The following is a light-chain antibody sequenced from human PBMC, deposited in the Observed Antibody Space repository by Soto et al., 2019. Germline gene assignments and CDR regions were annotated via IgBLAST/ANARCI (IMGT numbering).Light chain of an antibody. Sequence: EIMMTQPPVTLSVSPGERATLSCRASQSVSNNLAWYQQKPGQAPRLLIYYASTRATGIPARFSGSGSGTEFTLTISSLQSEDFALYYCQQYNNWPPITFGQGTRLEIK. V-gene: IGKV3-15*01. CDR1: QSVSNN. J-gene: IGKJ5*01. CDR3: QQYNNWPPIT. CDR2: YAS.